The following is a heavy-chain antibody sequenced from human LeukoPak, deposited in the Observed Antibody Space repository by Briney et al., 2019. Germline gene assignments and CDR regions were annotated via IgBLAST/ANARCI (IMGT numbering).Heavy chain of an antibody. CDR1: GFAFNDYP. Sequence: GGSLRLSCAASGFAFNDYPMSWVRQTPGKGLEWVSGINWSGGSTVYADSVKGRVTVSRDNAKNSLYLQMSHLRAEDTALYYCARDFHRDYDTNTYYGNVFDMWGQGTMVTVSS. V-gene: IGHV3-20*04. J-gene: IGHJ3*02. CDR3: ARDFHRDYDTNTYYGNVFDM. D-gene: IGHD3-22*01. CDR2: INWSGGST.